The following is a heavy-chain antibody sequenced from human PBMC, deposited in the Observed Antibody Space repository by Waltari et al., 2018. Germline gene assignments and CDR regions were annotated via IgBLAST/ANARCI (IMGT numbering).Heavy chain of an antibody. CDR3: AGRPLYTVVWHGFDY. CDR2: IFYTGNV. CDR1: NGSISTNTYY. D-gene: IGHD2-2*02. Sequence: QLQLQESGPGLVKPSETLSLTCHAPNGSISTNTYYWAWTRQPPGKGLEWIGSIFYTGNVYYNPSLQSRVTMSVDTSRNQFSLKLRSVTAADTAIYYCAGRPLYTVVWHGFDYWGRGALVTVSS. V-gene: IGHV4-39*07. J-gene: IGHJ4*02.